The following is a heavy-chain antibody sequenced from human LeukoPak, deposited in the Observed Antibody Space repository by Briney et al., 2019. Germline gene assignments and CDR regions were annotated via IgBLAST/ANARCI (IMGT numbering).Heavy chain of an antibody. CDR3: AKDRAMGYYYDSSGYPISY. J-gene: IGHJ4*02. Sequence: GGSLRLSCAASGFTFSSYEMNWVRQAPGKGLEWVSYISSSGSTIYYADSVKCRFTISRDNSKNTLYLQMNSLRAEDTAVYYCAKDRAMGYYYDSSGYPISYWGQGTLVTVSS. CDR1: GFTFSSYE. D-gene: IGHD3-22*01. CDR2: ISSSGSTI. V-gene: IGHV3-48*03.